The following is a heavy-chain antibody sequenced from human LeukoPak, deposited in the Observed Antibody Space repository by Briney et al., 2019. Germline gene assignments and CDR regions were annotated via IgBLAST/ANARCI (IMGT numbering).Heavy chain of an antibody. V-gene: IGHV3-48*01. J-gene: IGHJ6*03. CDR1: GFTFSSYS. D-gene: IGHD1-14*01. CDR3: AKDLYTDYYYYMDV. CDR2: ISSSSSTI. Sequence: PGGSLRLSCAASGFTFSSYSMNWVRQAPGKGLEWVSYISSSSSTIYYADSVKGRFTISRDNAKNSLYLQMNSLRAEDTALYYCAKDLYTDYYYYMDVWGKGTTVTVSS.